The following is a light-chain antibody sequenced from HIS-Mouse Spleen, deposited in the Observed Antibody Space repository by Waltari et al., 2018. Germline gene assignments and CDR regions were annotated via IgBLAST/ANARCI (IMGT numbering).Light chain of an antibody. CDR2: EGS. J-gene: IGLJ2*01. V-gene: IGLV2-23*01. CDR3: CSYAGSSTVV. CDR1: SSAVGSYNL. Sequence: QSALTQPASVSGSPGQSITISCPGTSSAVGSYNLVSWYQQHPGKAPKLMIYEGSKRPSGVSNRFSGSKSGNTASLTISGLQAEDEADYYCCSYAGSSTVVFGGGTKLTVL.